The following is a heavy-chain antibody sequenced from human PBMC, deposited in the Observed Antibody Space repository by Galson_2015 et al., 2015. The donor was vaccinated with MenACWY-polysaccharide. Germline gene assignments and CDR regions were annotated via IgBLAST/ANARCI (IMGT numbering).Heavy chain of an antibody. V-gene: IGHV4-31*03. CDR2: MYYSGST. CDR1: GGSISSCGYY. J-gene: IGHJ6*02. D-gene: IGHD4-17*01. CDR3: ARDGRDLTVTKGGYYYYGMDV. Sequence: TLSLTCTVSGGSISSCGYYWSWIRQHPGKGLEWIGYMYYSGSTYYNPSLKSRVTISVDTSKNQFSLKLSSVTAADTAVYYCARDGRDLTVTKGGYYYYGMDVWGQGTTVTVSS.